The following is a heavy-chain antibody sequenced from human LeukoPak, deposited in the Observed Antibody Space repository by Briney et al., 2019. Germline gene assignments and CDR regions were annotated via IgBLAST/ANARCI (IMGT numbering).Heavy chain of an antibody. Sequence: ASVKVSCKVSGYTLTELSMHWVRQAPGKGLEWMGXXXXEDGETIYAQKFQGXVXMTEDTSTDTAYMELSSLRSEDTAVYYCANYYDSSGYFPLRDWFDPWGQGTLVTVSS. CDR2: XXXEDGET. D-gene: IGHD3-22*01. J-gene: IGHJ5*02. V-gene: IGHV1-24*01. CDR1: GYTLTELS. CDR3: ANYYDSSGYFPLRDWFDP.